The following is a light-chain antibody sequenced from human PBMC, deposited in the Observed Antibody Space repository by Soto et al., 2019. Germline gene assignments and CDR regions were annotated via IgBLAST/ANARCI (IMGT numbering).Light chain of an antibody. CDR2: DTS. CDR3: QQRFSWPPT. CDR1: QSVSRY. Sequence: IGLTRSPATLSLSPGDRATLSCRASQSVSRYLAWYQQKPGQAPRLLIHDTSTRATGVPDTFSGSGSGTEFTLTISSLEPEDSAMYYCQQRFSWPPTFGGGTHVEIK. J-gene: IGKJ4*01. V-gene: IGKV3-11*01.